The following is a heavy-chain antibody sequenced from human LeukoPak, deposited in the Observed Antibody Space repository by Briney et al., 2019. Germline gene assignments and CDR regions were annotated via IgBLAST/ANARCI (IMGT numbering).Heavy chain of an antibody. CDR1: GYTFSDYA. CDR3: ARGDILTGYKPYYFDY. Sequence: ASVKVSCKASGYTFSDYAMHWVRQAPGQRLEWMGWINAGNGNTKYSQKFQDRVTITRDTSTSTVYMELRSLRSDDTAVYYCARGDILTGYKPYYFDYWGQGTLVTVSS. V-gene: IGHV1-3*01. CDR2: INAGNGNT. J-gene: IGHJ4*02. D-gene: IGHD3-9*01.